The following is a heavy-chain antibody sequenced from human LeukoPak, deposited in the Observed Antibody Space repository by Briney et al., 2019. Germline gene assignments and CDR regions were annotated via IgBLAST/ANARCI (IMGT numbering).Heavy chain of an antibody. CDR2: IYTSGST. CDR1: GGSISSGSYY. V-gene: IGHV4-61*02. J-gene: IGHJ4*02. CDR3: ARAYGSGSYRIKGYFDY. D-gene: IGHD3-10*01. Sequence: PSQTLSLTCTVSGGSISSGSYYWSWIRQPAGKGLEWIGRIYTSGSTNYNPSLKSRVTISVDTSKNQFSLKLSSVTAADTAVYYCARAYGSGSYRIKGYFDYWGQGTLVTVSS.